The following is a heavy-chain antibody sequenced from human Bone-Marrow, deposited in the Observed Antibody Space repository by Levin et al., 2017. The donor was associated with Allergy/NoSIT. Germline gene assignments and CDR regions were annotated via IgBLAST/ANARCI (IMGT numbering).Heavy chain of an antibody. D-gene: IGHD3-3*01. V-gene: IGHV3-9*01. Sequence: GGSLRLSCAVSGLTFDDYAMHWVRQAPGKGLEWVSSISWESGSIGYADSVKGRFIISRDNAKNSLYLQMNSLRAEDTALYYCAKDLIFGTVSNALDIWGQGTMVTVSS. J-gene: IGHJ3*02. CDR2: ISWESGSI. CDR1: GLTFDDYA. CDR3: AKDLIFGTVSNALDI.